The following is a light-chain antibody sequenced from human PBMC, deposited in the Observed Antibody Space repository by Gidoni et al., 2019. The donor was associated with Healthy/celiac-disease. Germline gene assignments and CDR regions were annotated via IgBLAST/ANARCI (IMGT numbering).Light chain of an antibody. V-gene: IGKV1-5*01. Sequence: DIQMTQSPSTLSPSVGDRVTITCRASQSISSWLAWYQQKPGKAPKLLIYDASSLESGVPSRFSRSGSGTEFTLTISSLQPDDFATYYCQQYNSYPWTFGQGTKVEIK. CDR2: DAS. CDR3: QQYNSYPWT. CDR1: QSISSW. J-gene: IGKJ1*01.